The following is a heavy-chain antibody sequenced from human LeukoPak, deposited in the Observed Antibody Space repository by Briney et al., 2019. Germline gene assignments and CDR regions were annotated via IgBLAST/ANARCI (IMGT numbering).Heavy chain of an antibody. CDR3: TSSSYGDSPTDY. J-gene: IGHJ4*02. D-gene: IGHD4-17*01. V-gene: IGHV3-73*01. CDR1: GFTFSGSA. Sequence: GGSLRLSCAASGFTFSGSAMHWVRQASGKGLEWVGRIRSKANSYATAYAASVKGRFTISRDDSKDTAYLQMNSLKTEDTAVYYCTSSSYGDSPTDYWGQGTLVTVSS. CDR2: IRSKANSYAT.